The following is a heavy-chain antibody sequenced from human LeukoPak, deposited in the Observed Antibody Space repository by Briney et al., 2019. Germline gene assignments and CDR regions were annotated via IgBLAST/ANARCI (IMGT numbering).Heavy chain of an antibody. Sequence: SVKVSCKSPGGTFRSAAMSWVRQAPGQGLEWVGHIILMFGTTTYAQKFQGRVTISADESTTTVYMELSSLTSDDTAIYYCTRDEYKGSATFNYWGKGTQVIVSS. D-gene: IGHD1-1*01. CDR2: IILMFGTT. CDR1: GGTFRSAA. V-gene: IGHV1-69*01. CDR3: TRDEYKGSATFNY. J-gene: IGHJ4*02.